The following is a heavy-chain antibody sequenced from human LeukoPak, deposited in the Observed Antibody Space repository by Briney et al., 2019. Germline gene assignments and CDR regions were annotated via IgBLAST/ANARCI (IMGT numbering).Heavy chain of an antibody. CDR2: INPNSGGR. CDR1: GYTFSGYY. V-gene: IGHV1-2*02. J-gene: IGHJ4*02. Sequence: GASVKVSCKASGYTFSGYYIHWVRQAPGQGLEWMGWINPNSGGRHYAQSFQGRVTVTRDTSINTIYMELSRLTSDDTAMYYCVRDNESCVNDVCPDIYYFDYWGQGTLVTVSS. CDR3: VRDNESCVNDVCPDIYYFDY. D-gene: IGHD2-8*01.